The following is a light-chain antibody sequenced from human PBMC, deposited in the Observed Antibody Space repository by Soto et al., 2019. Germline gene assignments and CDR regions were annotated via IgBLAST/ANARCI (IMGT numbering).Light chain of an antibody. Sequence: QLVLSQSSSASAPLGSSVKLTCTLSSGHSNNIIAWHQQQPGKAPRYLMKLEGSGSYNKGSGVPDRVSGSSSGGDRYLAISNLQFEDEADYYCATWDSNTYVFGTGTKVTVL. V-gene: IGLV4-60*02. CDR3: ATWDSNTYV. CDR1: SGHSNNI. CDR2: LEGSGSY. J-gene: IGLJ1*01.